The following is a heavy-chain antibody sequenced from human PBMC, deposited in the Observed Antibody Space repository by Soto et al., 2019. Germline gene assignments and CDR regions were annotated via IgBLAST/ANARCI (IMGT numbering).Heavy chain of an antibody. Sequence: QVQLVESGGGVVQPGRSLRLSCAASGFTFSSYGMHWVRQAPGKGLEWVAVISYDGSNKYYADSVKGRFTISRDNSKNTLYLQMNSLRAEDTAVYYCAKDGIAGQRGSYYYYGMDVWGQGTTVTVSS. CDR2: ISYDGSNK. CDR3: AKDGIAGQRGSYYYYGMDV. D-gene: IGHD6-13*01. J-gene: IGHJ6*02. CDR1: GFTFSSYG. V-gene: IGHV3-30*18.